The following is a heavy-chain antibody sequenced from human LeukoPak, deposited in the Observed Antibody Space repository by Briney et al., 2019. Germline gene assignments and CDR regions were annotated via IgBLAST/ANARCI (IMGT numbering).Heavy chain of an antibody. CDR1: GGSISSYY. CDR3: ARGSIEAYY. V-gene: IGHV4-59*01. J-gene: IGHJ4*02. CDR2: IYYSGNT. D-gene: IGHD6-13*01. Sequence: SETLSLSCTVSGGSISSYYWSWIRQPPGKGLEWIGNIYYSGNTNYNPSLRSRVTISVDTSKNQFSLKLSSVTAADTALYYCARGSIEAYYSGQGTLFTLSS.